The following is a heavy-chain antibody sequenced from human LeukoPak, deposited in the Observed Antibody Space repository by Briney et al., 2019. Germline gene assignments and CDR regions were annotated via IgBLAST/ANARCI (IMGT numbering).Heavy chain of an antibody. CDR2: FDPEDDET. Sequence: ASVKVSCKVSGYTLTELSIHWVRQALGKGLEWMGGFDPEDDETIYAQKFRGRVTLTEDTSTDTAHMELSSLRSEDTAVYYCATGRSGYGYVIDSWGQGTLVTVSS. J-gene: IGHJ4*02. V-gene: IGHV1-24*01. CDR3: ATGRSGYGYVIDS. D-gene: IGHD5-18*01. CDR1: GYTLTELS.